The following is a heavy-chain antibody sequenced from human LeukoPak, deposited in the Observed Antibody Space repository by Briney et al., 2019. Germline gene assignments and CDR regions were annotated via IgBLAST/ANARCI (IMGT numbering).Heavy chain of an antibody. D-gene: IGHD3-22*01. CDR2: IWYDGSNK. J-gene: IGHJ4*02. CDR3: ARGTTLYDSSGDDFDY. CDR1: GFTFSSYG. V-gene: IGHV3-33*01. Sequence: PGRSLRLSCAASGFTFSSYGMHWVRQAPGKGLEWVAVIWYDGSNKYYADSVKGRFTISRDNSKNTLYPQMNSLRAEDTAVYYCARGTTLYDSSGDDFDYWGQGTLVTVSS.